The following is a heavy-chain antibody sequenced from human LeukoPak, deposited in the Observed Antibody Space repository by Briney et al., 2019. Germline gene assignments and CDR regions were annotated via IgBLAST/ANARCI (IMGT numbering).Heavy chain of an antibody. V-gene: IGHV3-23*01. CDR1: GFTFSNYS. CDR2: ISGNGGST. Sequence: GGSLRLSCAASGFTFSNYSLTWVRPAPGKGLEWVSGISGNGGSTSYADSVKGRFTISRDNSKNTLYLQMNSLRAEDTAVYYCAKDRSSSTSCSNYWGQGTLVTVSS. D-gene: IGHD2-2*01. J-gene: IGHJ4*02. CDR3: AKDRSSSTSCSNY.